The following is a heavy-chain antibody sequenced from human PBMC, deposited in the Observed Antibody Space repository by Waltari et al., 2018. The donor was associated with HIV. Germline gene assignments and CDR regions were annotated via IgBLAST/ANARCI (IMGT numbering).Heavy chain of an antibody. D-gene: IGHD3-3*01. V-gene: IGHV3-73*01. CDR2: IGSRANSDAT. Sequence: EVQLVESGGGLVQPEGSLKLSCAASGFTFSGSAIHWVRQASGKGLEWGGRIGSRANSDATTYAASVKGRFTISRDDSKNTAYLQMNSLKTEDTVVYYCTKSSDLRFYNWFDPWGQGTLVTVSS. J-gene: IGHJ5*02. CDR3: TKSSDLRFYNWFDP. CDR1: GFTFSGSA.